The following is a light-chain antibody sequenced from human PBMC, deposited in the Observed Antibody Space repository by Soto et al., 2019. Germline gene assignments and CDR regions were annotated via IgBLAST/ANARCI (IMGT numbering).Light chain of an antibody. CDR3: QHYDDWPYT. Sequence: EIVMTQSPATLSVSPGEGATLSCRASQSVRSNLAWYQQKPGQAPRLLIYGASPRAPGIPARFSGSGSGTEFTLAVSSLQSEDFAVYYCQHYDDWPYTVGQGTKLEIK. CDR1: QSVRSN. J-gene: IGKJ2*01. CDR2: GAS. V-gene: IGKV3-15*01.